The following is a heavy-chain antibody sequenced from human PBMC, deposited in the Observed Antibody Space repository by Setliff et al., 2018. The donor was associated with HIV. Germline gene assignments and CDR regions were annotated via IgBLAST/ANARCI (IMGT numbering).Heavy chain of an antibody. V-gene: IGHV4-38-2*02. J-gene: IGHJ4*02. Sequence: PSETLSLTCDVSGFSISSRYYWGWIRQSPGKGLEWIGNIYHTGSSYYNPSLNDRATISLDTSKNQFSLKLNSVTAAGTAVYYCARDVLDLVISVYGFWGQGILVTVSS. CDR3: ARDVLDLVISVYGF. CDR1: GFSISSRYY. D-gene: IGHD3-22*01. CDR2: IYHTGSS.